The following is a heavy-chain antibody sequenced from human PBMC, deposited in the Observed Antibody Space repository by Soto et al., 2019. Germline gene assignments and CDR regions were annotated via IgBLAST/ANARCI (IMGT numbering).Heavy chain of an antibody. V-gene: IGHV3-48*01. CDR1: GFTFNNFG. Sequence: EVQLVESGGGLVQPGGSLRLSCAASGFTFNNFGMNWVRQAPGKGLEWVSYISSSSSTIYYADSVKGRFTISRDNDKNSLYLQMSSLRAEDTAVYYCARGYSSGWYSWFDPWGQGTLVTVSS. D-gene: IGHD6-19*01. CDR3: ARGYSSGWYSWFDP. J-gene: IGHJ5*02. CDR2: ISSSSSTI.